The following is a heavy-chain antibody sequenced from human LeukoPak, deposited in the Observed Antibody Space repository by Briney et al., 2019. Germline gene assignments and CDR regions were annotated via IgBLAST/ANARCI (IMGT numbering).Heavy chain of an antibody. J-gene: IGHJ3*01. V-gene: IGHV1-46*01. Sequence: ASVKVSCKASGYTFTNSYIHWVRQAPGQVLEWMGLINPDGGNTNYAQNFQGRVTLTRDTSTSPVYMELSSLRSEDTAIYYCARIRDGYNDAYDLWGQGTVVTVPS. CDR3: ARIRDGYNDAYDL. CDR2: INPDGGNT. D-gene: IGHD5-24*01. CDR1: GYTFTNSY.